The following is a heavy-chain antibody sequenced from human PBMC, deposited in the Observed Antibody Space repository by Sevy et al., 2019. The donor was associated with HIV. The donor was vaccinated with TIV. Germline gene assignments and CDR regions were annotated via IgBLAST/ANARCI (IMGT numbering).Heavy chain of an antibody. CDR1: GFTFINYA. D-gene: IGHD1-20*01. CDR2: IYPHGDVT. CDR3: AKDFCRTDNCADLFDY. Sequence: GGSLRLSCAASGFTFINYAMTWVRQAPGKGLEWVSSIYPHGDVTFYAESVKGRFTISRDSSKNTLFLQMNSLRAEDTAVYYCAKDFCRTDNCADLFDYWGQGTLVTVSS. J-gene: IGHJ4*02. V-gene: IGHV3-23*01.